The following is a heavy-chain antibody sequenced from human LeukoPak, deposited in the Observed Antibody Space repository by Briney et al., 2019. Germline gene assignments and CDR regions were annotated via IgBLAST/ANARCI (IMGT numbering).Heavy chain of an antibody. CDR2: IRDDGSNK. Sequence: PGGSLRLSYAASGFTFSSYGMHWVRQAPGKGLEWVAFIRDDGSNKFYADSVKGRFTISRDNSKNTLYLQMNSLRAEDTAVYYCAREGYYDSSGHGDAFDIWGQGTMVTVSS. CDR1: GFTFSSYG. CDR3: AREGYYDSSGHGDAFDI. J-gene: IGHJ3*02. D-gene: IGHD3-22*01. V-gene: IGHV3-30*02.